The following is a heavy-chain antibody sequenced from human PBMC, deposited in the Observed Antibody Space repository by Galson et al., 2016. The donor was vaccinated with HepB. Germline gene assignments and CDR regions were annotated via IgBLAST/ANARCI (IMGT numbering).Heavy chain of an antibody. D-gene: IGHD6-6*01. Sequence: SLRLSCAASGLTSGRYWMSWVRQAPGKGLEWVSNIKQDGSVKDYAVSVKGRFNISRANAKNSLHLQMNSLRAEDTAEYYGATEGVSSSPAGHYWGQGTLVTVSS. CDR3: ATEGVSSSPAGHY. J-gene: IGHJ4*02. V-gene: IGHV3-7*01. CDR1: GLTSGRYW. CDR2: IKQDGSVK.